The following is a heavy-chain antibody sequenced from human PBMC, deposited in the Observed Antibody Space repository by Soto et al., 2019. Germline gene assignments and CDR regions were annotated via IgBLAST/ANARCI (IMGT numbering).Heavy chain of an antibody. V-gene: IGHV1-69*13. CDR1: GGTFSSYA. CDR2: IIPIFGTA. D-gene: IGHD1-26*01. CDR3: ARGSGSFYYYYYGMDV. J-gene: IGHJ6*02. Sequence: SVKVSCKASGGTFSSYAISWVRQAPGQGLEWMGGIIPIFGTANYAQKFQGRVTITADESTSTAYMELSSLRSEDTAVYYCARGSGSFYYYYYGMDVWGQGTTVTVSS.